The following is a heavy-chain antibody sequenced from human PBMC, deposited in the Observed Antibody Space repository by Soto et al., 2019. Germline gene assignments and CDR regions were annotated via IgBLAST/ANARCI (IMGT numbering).Heavy chain of an antibody. V-gene: IGHV3-23*01. J-gene: IGHJ3*01. CDR3: AKVIRRDAYGAFDV. CDR1: GFTFNTYA. CDR2: ISLTGGSV. D-gene: IGHD4-17*01. Sequence: HRGGSLRLSCAASGFTFNTYAMTWVRQPPGKGLEWVSSISLTGGSVYDADSVKGRFTISRDNSKNILYLQMTSLRVEDTAKYFCAKVIRRDAYGAFDVWGQGTMVTVSS.